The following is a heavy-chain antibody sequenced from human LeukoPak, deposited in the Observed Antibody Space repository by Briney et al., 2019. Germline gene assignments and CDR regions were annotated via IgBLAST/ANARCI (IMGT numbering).Heavy chain of an antibody. V-gene: IGHV4-31*03. CDR2: IYYSGST. Sequence: TLSLTCTVSGGSISSGGYYWSWIRQHPGKGLEWFGYIYYSGSTYYNPSLKSRVTISVDTSKNQFSLKLSSVTAADTAVYYCAVELGYCSSTSCYGSWFDPWGQGTLVTVSS. J-gene: IGHJ5*02. CDR1: GGSISSGGYY. CDR3: AVELGYCSSTSCYGSWFDP. D-gene: IGHD2-2*01.